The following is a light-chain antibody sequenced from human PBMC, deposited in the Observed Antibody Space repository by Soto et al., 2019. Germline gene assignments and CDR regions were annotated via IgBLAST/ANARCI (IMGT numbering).Light chain of an antibody. Sequence: IQLTQSPSSLSASVGDRVTITCRASQGIINYLAWYQQKPGKAPKLLIYAASTLHTGVPSRFSGSGSGTEFTLTISSLQPGDFATYYCQQSETYPLTFGQGTRLEIK. J-gene: IGKJ5*01. CDR3: QQSETYPLT. V-gene: IGKV1-9*01. CDR1: QGIINY. CDR2: AAS.